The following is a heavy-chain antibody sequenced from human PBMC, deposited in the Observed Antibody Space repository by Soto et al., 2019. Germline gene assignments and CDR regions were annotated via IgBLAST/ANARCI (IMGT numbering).Heavy chain of an antibody. CDR3: ARDLDISGSYYTVY. Sequence: QVQLVQSGVEVKKPGASVKVSCKASGYPFTSAGISWVRQAPGQELEWMGWISVYNGNTKYAQKFQGRVTMTTDTSTSTAYMELRSLTSDDTAVYYCARDLDISGSYYTVYWGQGTLVTVSA. CDR2: ISVYNGNT. V-gene: IGHV1-18*01. CDR1: GYPFTSAG. D-gene: IGHD3-10*01. J-gene: IGHJ4*02.